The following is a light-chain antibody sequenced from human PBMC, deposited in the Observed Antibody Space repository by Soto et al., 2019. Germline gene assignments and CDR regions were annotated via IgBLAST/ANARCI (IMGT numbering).Light chain of an antibody. V-gene: IGKV3-20*01. CDR1: QSVSNSY. J-gene: IGKJ1*01. CDR2: GAS. CDR3: QQYGSSPWT. Sequence: EIVLTQSPGPLSLSPGERATLSCRASQSVSNSYLAWYQQKPGQAPRLLIYGASSRATGIPARFSGSGSGTDFPLTISRLEPEDFAVYYCQQYGSSPWTFGQGTKVEIK.